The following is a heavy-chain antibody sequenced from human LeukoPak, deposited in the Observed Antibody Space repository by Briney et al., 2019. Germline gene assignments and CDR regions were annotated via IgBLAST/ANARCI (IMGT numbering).Heavy chain of an antibody. CDR1: GLTFSNYG. CDR2: IWYGGSNE. CDR3: ARDSRGGYYGSGRVAFVI. D-gene: IGHD3-10*01. Sequence: PRGSLRLSCVASGLTFSNYGMHWVRQAPGKGLEWVAVIWYGGSNECYADSVKGRFTISRDNSKNTLFLQMNSLRAEDTAVYYCARDSRGGYYGSGRVAFVIWGQGTMVTVSS. V-gene: IGHV3-33*01. J-gene: IGHJ3*02.